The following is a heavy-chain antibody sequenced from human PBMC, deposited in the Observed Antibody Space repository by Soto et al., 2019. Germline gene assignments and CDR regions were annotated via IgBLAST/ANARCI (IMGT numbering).Heavy chain of an antibody. CDR3: TSNYYDYDSSGYTY. CDR2: IRSKANSYAT. D-gene: IGHD3-22*01. V-gene: IGHV3-73*01. CDR1: GFTFSGSA. Sequence: PRLSCAASGFTFSGSAMHWVRQASGKGLEWVGRIRSKANSYATAYAASVKGRFTISRDDSKNTAYLQMNSLKTEDTAVYYCTSNYYDYDSSGYTYWGQGTLVTVSS. J-gene: IGHJ4*02.